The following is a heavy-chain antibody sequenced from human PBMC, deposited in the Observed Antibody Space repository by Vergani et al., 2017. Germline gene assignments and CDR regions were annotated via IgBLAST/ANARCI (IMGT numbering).Heavy chain of an antibody. CDR1: GFTFSRYS. D-gene: IGHD5-18*01. CDR3: AGDGIQLWSHSNYFDY. Sequence: EVQLVESGGGLVQPGGSLRLSCAASGFTFSRYSMNWVRQAPGKGLEWVSYISSSSSPIYYADSVKGRFTISRDNAKNSLYLQMNSLRADDTAVYYCAGDGIQLWSHSNYFDYWGQGTLVTVSS. V-gene: IGHV3-48*01. CDR2: ISSSSSPI. J-gene: IGHJ4*02.